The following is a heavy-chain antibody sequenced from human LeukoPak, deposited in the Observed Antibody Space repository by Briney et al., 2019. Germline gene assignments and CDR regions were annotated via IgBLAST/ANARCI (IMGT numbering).Heavy chain of an antibody. D-gene: IGHD5-24*01. CDR1: GYTFTGYY. V-gene: IGHV1-2*02. J-gene: IGHJ4*02. CDR2: ISPNSGGT. Sequence: GASVKVSCKASGYTFTGYYMHWVRQAPGQGLEWMGWISPNSGGTNYAQKFQGRVTMTRDTSISTAYMELSRLRSDDTAAYYCARDDGWLQSPLYYFDYWGQGTMVTVSS. CDR3: ARDDGWLQSPLYYFDY.